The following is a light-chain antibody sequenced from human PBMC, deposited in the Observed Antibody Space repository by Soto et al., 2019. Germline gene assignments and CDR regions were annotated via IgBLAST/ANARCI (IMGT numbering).Light chain of an antibody. J-gene: IGKJ1*01. V-gene: IGKV3-15*01. CDR1: QSISSK. Sequence: EIVMTQSPANLSVSPGERATLSCRASQSISSKLAWFQQKAGQGPRLLIYDTSTRATGIPARFSGSGSGTEFTLTIDSLQSEDVAVYYCQQYNNWPRTFGQGTKVDIK. CDR3: QQYNNWPRT. CDR2: DTS.